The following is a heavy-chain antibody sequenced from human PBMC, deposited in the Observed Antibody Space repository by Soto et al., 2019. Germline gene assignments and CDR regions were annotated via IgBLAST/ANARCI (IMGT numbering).Heavy chain of an antibody. V-gene: IGHV4-30-4*01. CDR3: ARATYYSDTGGPPPLDY. CDR2: IYYSGSS. D-gene: IGHD3-22*01. CDR1: GDSTRSGNYY. Sequence: QVQLQESGPGLVKPSQTLSLTCTVSGDSTRSGNYYWSWIRQFPEKGLEWIGYIYYSGSSNYNPSLKSRVSISVDTSKNQFSLKLRSVTAADTAVYYCARATYYSDTGGPPPLDYWGQGTLVTVSS. J-gene: IGHJ4*02.